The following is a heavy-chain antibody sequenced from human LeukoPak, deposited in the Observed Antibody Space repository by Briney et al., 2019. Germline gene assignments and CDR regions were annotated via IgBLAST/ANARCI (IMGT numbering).Heavy chain of an antibody. D-gene: IGHD2-15*01. CDR1: GYTFTGYY. CDR3: ARDLKEHCSGGSCYPARKRGGTDY. Sequence: GASVKVSCKASGYTFTGYYMHWVRQAPGQGLEWMGWINPNSGGTNYAQKFQGRVTMTRDTSISTAYMELSRLRSDDTAVYYCARDLKEHCSGGSCYPARKRGGTDYWGQGTLVTVSS. V-gene: IGHV1-2*02. J-gene: IGHJ4*02. CDR2: INPNSGGT.